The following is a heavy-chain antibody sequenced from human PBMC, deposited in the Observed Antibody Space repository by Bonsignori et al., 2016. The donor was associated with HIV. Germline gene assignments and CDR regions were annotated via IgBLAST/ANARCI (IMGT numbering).Heavy chain of an antibody. CDR2: INHSGST. J-gene: IGHJ3*02. D-gene: IGHD5-18*01. Sequence: WIRQPPGKGLEWIGEINHSGSTKYNPSLKSRVTTSVDTSKNQFSLKLTSVTAADTAVYYCARVVADRVMGPDGYDIWGQGTMVTVSS. CDR3: ARVVADRVMGPDGYDI. V-gene: IGHV4-34*01.